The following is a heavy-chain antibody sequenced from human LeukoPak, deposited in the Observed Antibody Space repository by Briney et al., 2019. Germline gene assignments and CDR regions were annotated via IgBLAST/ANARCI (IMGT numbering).Heavy chain of an antibody. CDR2: IKQDGSEK. CDR3: ARGKAVAGVYYFDY. Sequence: PGGSLRLSYAASGFTFSSYWMSWVRQAPGKGLEWVANIKQDGSEKYYVDSVKGRFTISRDNAKNSLYLQMNSLRAEDTAVYYCARGKAVAGVYYFDYWGQGTLVTVSS. CDR1: GFTFSSYW. D-gene: IGHD6-19*01. V-gene: IGHV3-7*01. J-gene: IGHJ4*02.